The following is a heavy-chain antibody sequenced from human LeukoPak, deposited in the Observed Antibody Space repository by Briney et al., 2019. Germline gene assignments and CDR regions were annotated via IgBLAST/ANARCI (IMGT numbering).Heavy chain of an antibody. V-gene: IGHV1-69*01. CDR3: ARGTAGNFTDY. CDR2: IIPIFGTA. CDR1: VGTFSSYA. D-gene: IGHD6-13*01. J-gene: IGHJ4*02. Sequence: SVKVSCKLSVGTFSSYAISWVRQAPGQGLDWMGGIIPIFGTATYAQKFPGRVTIAADESTSTAYMGLSSLRSENTAVYNCARGTAGNFTDYCGQGNLVTVSS.